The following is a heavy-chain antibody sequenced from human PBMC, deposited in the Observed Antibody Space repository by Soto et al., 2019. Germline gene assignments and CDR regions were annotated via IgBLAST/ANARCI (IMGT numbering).Heavy chain of an antibody. CDR1: GYTFATCD. CDR3: ARSDGYNFNWLDS. D-gene: IGHD2-21*01. Sequence: QVQLVQSGAEVKTPGASVKVSCKASGYTFATCDINWVRQAPGQGLEWMGWMNPNSGNTGYAQKFQGRLTMTRDTALSVAHMELSSLRNEDTAVYYCARSDGYNFNWLDSWGQGTLLTVSA. V-gene: IGHV1-8*01. CDR2: MNPNSGNT. J-gene: IGHJ5*01.